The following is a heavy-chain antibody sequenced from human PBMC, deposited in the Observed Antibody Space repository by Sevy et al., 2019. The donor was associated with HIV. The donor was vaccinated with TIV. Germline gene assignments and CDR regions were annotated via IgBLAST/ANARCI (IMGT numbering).Heavy chain of an antibody. CDR1: GFTFSSYA. D-gene: IGHD3-10*01. Sequence: GGSLRLSCAASGFTFSSYALSWVRQAPGKGLEWVSAISGSGGSTYYADSVKGRLPISRDNSKNRLYLQMNSLGAEDTAVYYCANSMVRGVKDDYWGQGTLVTVSS. CDR3: ANSMVRGVKDDY. J-gene: IGHJ4*02. CDR2: ISGSGGST. V-gene: IGHV3-23*01.